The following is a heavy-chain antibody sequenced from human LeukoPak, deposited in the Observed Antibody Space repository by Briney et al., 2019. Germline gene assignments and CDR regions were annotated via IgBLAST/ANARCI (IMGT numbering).Heavy chain of an antibody. D-gene: IGHD3-10*01. V-gene: IGHV4-59*01. CDR2: IYYSGST. J-gene: IGHJ6*03. CDR3: ARVYDSGSQAYFYYMDV. CDR1: GGSISSYY. Sequence: SETLSLTCTVSGGSISSYYWSWIRQPPGKALEWMGYIYYSGSTNYNPSLKSRVTISVDTSKNQFSLKVSSVTAADTAVYYCARVYDSGSQAYFYYMDVWGKGTTVTISS.